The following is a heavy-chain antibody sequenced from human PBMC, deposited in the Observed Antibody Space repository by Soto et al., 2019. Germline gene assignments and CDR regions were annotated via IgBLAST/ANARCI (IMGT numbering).Heavy chain of an antibody. CDR3: ATMGTPATGLYFFDY. Sequence: SLTCTVSGGSISSGNYYWSWIRQPPGKGLEWIGFISYSGSTYYSTSLKSRVTISVDTSKSQFSLNLSFVTAADTSVYYCATMGTPATGLYFFDYWGQGSLVTVSS. CDR2: ISYSGST. J-gene: IGHJ4*02. V-gene: IGHV4-30-4*01. D-gene: IGHD2-15*01. CDR1: GGSISSGNYY.